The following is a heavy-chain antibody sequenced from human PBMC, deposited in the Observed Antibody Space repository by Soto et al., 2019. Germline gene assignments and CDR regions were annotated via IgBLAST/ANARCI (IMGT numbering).Heavy chain of an antibody. J-gene: IGHJ4*02. CDR1: GFTFSSYW. CDR3: VRTSLVVAAATRADY. D-gene: IGHD2-15*01. Sequence: EVQLVESGGGLVQPGGSLRLSCAASGFTFSSYWMHWVRQAPGKGLVWVSRVNSDGSSTSYADSVQGRFTISRDNAKNTLYMQMNSPRAEDTAVYYCVRTSLVVAAATRADYWGQGTLVTVSS. CDR2: VNSDGSST. V-gene: IGHV3-74*01.